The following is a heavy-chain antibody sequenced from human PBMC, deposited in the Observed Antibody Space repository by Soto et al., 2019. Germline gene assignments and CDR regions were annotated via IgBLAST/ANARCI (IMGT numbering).Heavy chain of an antibody. D-gene: IGHD3-10*01. J-gene: IGHJ6*02. V-gene: IGHV4-31*03. CDR2: IFHTGST. Sequence: QLQESGPGLVKSSQTLSLTCTVSGDSISTPEFFWAWVRQPPGRGLEWIGYIFHTGSTYQNPSLQRRLTMSIDTSKGQFSLNLSSVTAADTATYYCARDSTITSAWRGLDVWGQGITVTVSS. CDR3: ARDSTITSAWRGLDV. CDR1: GDSISTPEFF.